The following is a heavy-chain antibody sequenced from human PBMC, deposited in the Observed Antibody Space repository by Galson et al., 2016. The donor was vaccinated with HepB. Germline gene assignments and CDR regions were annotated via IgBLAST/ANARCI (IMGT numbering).Heavy chain of an antibody. CDR1: GFTFSSQS. CDR2: VSGSGGII. CDR3: ARLHFDTFPSPGY. V-gene: IGHV3-48*04. J-gene: IGHJ4*02. D-gene: IGHD3-9*01. Sequence: SLRLSCAVSGFTFSSQSMNWVRQAPGKGLEWASYVSGSGGIIFYADSVKGRFTISRDNAKNSVYLEMNSLRAEDTAVYYCARLHFDTFPSPGYWGQGTLVTVSS.